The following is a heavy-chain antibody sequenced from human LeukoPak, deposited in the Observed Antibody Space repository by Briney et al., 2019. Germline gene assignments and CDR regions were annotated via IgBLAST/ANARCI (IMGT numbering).Heavy chain of an antibody. J-gene: IGHJ3*01. CDR1: GGSFSGYY. Sequence: SETLSLTCAVYGGSFSGYYWSWIRQPPGKGLEWIGEINHSGSTNYNPSLKSRVTMSVDTSKNQFSLKLSPMTAADTAVYYCVRGIPRFDSWGQGTMVTVSS. V-gene: IGHV4-34*01. CDR3: VRGIPRFDS. D-gene: IGHD2-21*01. CDR2: INHSGST.